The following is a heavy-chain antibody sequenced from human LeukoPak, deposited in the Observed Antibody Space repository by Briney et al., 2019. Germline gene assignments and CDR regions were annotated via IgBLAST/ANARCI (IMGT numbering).Heavy chain of an antibody. CDR2: IYYSGST. J-gene: IGHJ3*02. CDR3: ARALLVDSSGSVVSDGGAFDI. V-gene: IGHV4-39*07. D-gene: IGHD3-22*01. CDR1: GDSISSGDYY. Sequence: MSSQTLSLTCTVSGDSISSGDYYWSWIRQPPGKGLEWIGSIYYSGSTYYNPSLKSRVTISVDTSKNQFSLKLSSVTAADTAVYYCARALLVDSSGSVVSDGGAFDIWGQGTMVTVSS.